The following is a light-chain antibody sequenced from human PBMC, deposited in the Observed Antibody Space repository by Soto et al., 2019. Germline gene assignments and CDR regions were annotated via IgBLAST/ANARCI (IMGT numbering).Light chain of an antibody. J-gene: IGKJ3*01. CDR2: GAS. V-gene: IGKV3-20*01. Sequence: EIVLTHSPGTLSLSPGERATLSCRASQSVSSDYLAWYQLKPGQAPRLLIYGASSRATGIPDRFSGSGSGTDFTLTISRLEPEDFAVYCCQQYDRSLQFTFGPGTKVDIK. CDR1: QSVSSDY. CDR3: QQYDRSLQFT.